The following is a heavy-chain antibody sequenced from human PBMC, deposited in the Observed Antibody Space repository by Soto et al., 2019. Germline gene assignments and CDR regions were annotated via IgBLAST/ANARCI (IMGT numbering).Heavy chain of an antibody. J-gene: IGHJ4*02. CDR3: ARDGGYDFWSGYFYFDY. CDR1: GFTFSGYA. V-gene: IGHV3-30-3*01. D-gene: IGHD3-3*01. Sequence: QVQLVESGGGVVQPGRSLRLSCAASGFTFSGYAMHWVRQAPGKGLEWVAVISYDGSNKYYADSVKGRFTISRDNSKNTLYLQMNSLRAEDTAVYYCARDGGYDFWSGYFYFDYWGQGTLVTVSS. CDR2: ISYDGSNK.